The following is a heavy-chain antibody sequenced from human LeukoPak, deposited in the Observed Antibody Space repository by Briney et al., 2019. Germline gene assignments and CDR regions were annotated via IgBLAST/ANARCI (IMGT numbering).Heavy chain of an antibody. CDR3: ARGPYYGSGSSISYYYYYMDV. D-gene: IGHD3-10*01. V-gene: IGHV1-2*03. CDR2: INPNSGGT. Sequence: LGASVKVSCKASGYTFTSYYMHWVRQAPGQGLEWMGWINPNSGGTNYAQKFQGRVTMTRDTSISTAYMELSRLRSDDTAVYYCARGPYYGSGSSISYYYYYMDVWGKGTTVTISS. CDR1: GYTFTSYY. J-gene: IGHJ6*03.